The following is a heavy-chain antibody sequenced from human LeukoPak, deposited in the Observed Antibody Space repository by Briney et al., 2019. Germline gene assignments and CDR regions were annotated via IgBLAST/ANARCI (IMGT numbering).Heavy chain of an antibody. CDR3: VSPRGFSYGYFDY. J-gene: IGHJ4*02. Sequence: VKPSETLSLTCTVSGGSISSSSQYWGWIRQSPGKGLEWIGRIYNSGSTDYNPSLRSRVTISVDTSKNQFSLTLTSVTAADTAVYYCVSPRGFSYGYFDYWGQGTLVTVSS. CDR2: IYNSGST. V-gene: IGHV4-39*01. D-gene: IGHD5-18*01. CDR1: GGSISSSSQY.